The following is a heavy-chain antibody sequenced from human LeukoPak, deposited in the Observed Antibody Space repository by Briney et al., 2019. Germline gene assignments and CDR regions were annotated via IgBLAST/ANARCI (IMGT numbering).Heavy chain of an antibody. CDR1: GGSISSYY. CDR3: ARDSRVYGGIQNKGIDY. V-gene: IGHV4-59*12. J-gene: IGHJ4*02. D-gene: IGHD4-23*01. CDR2: VYYSGST. Sequence: SETLSLTCTVSGGSISSYYWSWIRQPPGKGLECIGHVYYSGSTDYNPSLKSRLTISVDSSMNQFSLKLSSVTAADTAVYYCARDSRVYGGIQNKGIDYWGQGTLVTVSS.